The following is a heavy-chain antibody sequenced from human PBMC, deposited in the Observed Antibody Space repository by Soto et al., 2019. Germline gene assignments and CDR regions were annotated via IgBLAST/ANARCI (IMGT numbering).Heavy chain of an antibody. CDR1: GGTFSGYD. V-gene: IGHV4-34*01. Sequence: SETMSVTCAVDGGTFSGYDWTWIRQPPGKGLEWIGEINHSGSTNYNPSLKSRVTMSVDTSKNQFSLKLSSVTAADTAVYYCARDYDSSGYKESWFDPWGQGTLVTVSS. D-gene: IGHD3-22*01. J-gene: IGHJ5*02. CDR3: ARDYDSSGYKESWFDP. CDR2: INHSGST.